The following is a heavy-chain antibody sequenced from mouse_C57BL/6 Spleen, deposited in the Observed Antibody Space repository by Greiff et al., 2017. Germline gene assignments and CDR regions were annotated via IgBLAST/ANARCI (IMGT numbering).Heavy chain of an antibody. CDR3: AGDGYPHYYAMDY. CDR1: GYSFTSYY. V-gene: IGHV1-66*01. Sequence: QVQLQQSGPELVKPGASVKISCKASGYSFTSYYIHWVKQRPGQGLEWIGWIYPGSGNTKYNEKFKGKATLTADTSSSTAYMQLSSVTSEDSAVYYCAGDGYPHYYAMDYWGQGTSVTVSS. J-gene: IGHJ4*01. D-gene: IGHD2-3*01. CDR2: IYPGSGNT.